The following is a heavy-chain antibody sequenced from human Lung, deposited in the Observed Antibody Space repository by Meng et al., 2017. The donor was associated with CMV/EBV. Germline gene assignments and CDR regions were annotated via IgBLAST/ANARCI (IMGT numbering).Heavy chain of an antibody. CDR2: IVAILGRA. CDR1: GGTFSYA. J-gene: IGHJ6*02. Sequence: SVKVSCKTSGGTFSYAFSWVRQAPGQGLEWMGGIVAILGRANYAQKFQGRVTISMDESTSTAYMELSSLESEDTAAYYCAREVGEWPNFYGMDVWGQGTTVTVSS. D-gene: IGHD2-21*01. V-gene: IGHV1-69*05. CDR3: AREVGEWPNFYGMDV.